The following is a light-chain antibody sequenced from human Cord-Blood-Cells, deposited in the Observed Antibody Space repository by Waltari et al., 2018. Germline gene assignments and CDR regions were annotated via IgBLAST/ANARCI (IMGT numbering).Light chain of an antibody. J-gene: IGLJ1*01. CDR3: CSYAGSSYV. CDR2: EVS. CDR1: SSDVGRYNL. V-gene: IGLV2-23*02. Sequence: QSALTHPASVSGSPGQSITISCPGTSSDVGRYNLLSWYQQHPGKAPKLMIYEVSKRPSGVSNRFSGSKSGNTASLTISGLQAEDEADYYCCSYAGSSYVFGTGTKVTVL.